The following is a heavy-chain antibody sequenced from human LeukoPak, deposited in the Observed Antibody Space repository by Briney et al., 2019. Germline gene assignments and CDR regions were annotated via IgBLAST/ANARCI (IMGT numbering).Heavy chain of an antibody. CDR1: GFTFSSYA. V-gene: IGHV3-30*04. CDR3: ARDYDILTGSFDY. J-gene: IGHJ4*02. CDR2: ISYDGSNK. D-gene: IGHD3-9*01. Sequence: PGRSLRLSCAASGFTFSSYAMHWVRQAPGKGLEWVAVISYDGSNKYYADSVKGRFTISRDNSKNTLYLQMNSLRAEDTAVYYCARDYDILTGSFDYWSQGTLVTVSS.